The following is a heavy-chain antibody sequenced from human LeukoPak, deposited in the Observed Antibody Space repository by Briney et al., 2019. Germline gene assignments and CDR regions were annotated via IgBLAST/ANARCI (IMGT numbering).Heavy chain of an antibody. CDR2: ISADGRMT. CDR3: ARDYQWLRAMDV. D-gene: IGHD6-19*01. J-gene: IGHJ6*02. Sequence: GGSLRLSCAASGFTFTDYWMHWVRQAPGKGLVWVSRISADGRMTDYEDSVKGRFTISRDNSKNTLYVQMNSLRVEDTAVYYCARDYQWLRAMDVWGQGTTVTVSS. CDR1: GFTFTDYW. V-gene: IGHV3-74*01.